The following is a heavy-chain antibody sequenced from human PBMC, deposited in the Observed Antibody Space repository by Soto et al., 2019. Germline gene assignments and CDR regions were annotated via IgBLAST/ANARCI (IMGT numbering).Heavy chain of an antibody. J-gene: IGHJ6*02. Sequence: QVQMVESGGGVVQPGRSLRLSCAASGFSFSTYGMYWVRQAPGKGLEWMAVISNDGSNKYYADSVKGRFTISRDNSKDTLFLQMNSLRGEDTAVYYCAKVVRADSTSSNFYYYSGMDVWGQGTTVTVSS. CDR2: ISNDGSNK. V-gene: IGHV3-30*18. CDR1: GFSFSTYG. CDR3: AKVVRADSTSSNFYYYSGMDV. D-gene: IGHD6-6*01.